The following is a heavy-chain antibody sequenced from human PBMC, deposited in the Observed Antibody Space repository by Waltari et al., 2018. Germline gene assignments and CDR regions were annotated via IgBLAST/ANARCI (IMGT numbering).Heavy chain of an antibody. Sequence: QVQLQESGPGLVKPSQTLSLTCRVSGGHINTGTSYYWNWIRQPAGKGLEWIGRIYPSGSTKYNPSLESRVTMSIDTSKNQFSLKLSSVTAADTAVYYCAREGREVASLWGQGTLVTVSS. CDR1: GGHINTGTSYY. D-gene: IGHD2-15*01. CDR3: AREGREVASL. V-gene: IGHV4-61*02. CDR2: IYPSGST. J-gene: IGHJ4*02.